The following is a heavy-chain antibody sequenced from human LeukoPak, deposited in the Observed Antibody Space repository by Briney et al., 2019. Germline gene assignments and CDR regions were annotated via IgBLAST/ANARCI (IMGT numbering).Heavy chain of an antibody. CDR3: ASDYGDRGYYYYGMEV. D-gene: IGHD4-17*01. Sequence: KPGGSLRLSCAASGFTFSDYYMSWIRQPPGKGLEWIGSIYYSGSTYYNPSLKSRVTISVDTSKNQFSLKLSSVTAADTAVYYCASDYGDRGYYYYGMEVWGQGTTVTVSS. CDR2: IYYSGST. J-gene: IGHJ6*02. CDR1: GFTFSDYY. V-gene: IGHV4-38-2*01.